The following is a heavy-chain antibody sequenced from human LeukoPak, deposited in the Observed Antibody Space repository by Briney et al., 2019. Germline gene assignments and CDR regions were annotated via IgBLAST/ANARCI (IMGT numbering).Heavy chain of an antibody. D-gene: IGHD4-17*01. Sequence: EASVKVSCKASGFTLTGSAVQWVRQARGQRLEWVGWIAIDSGSAYYAQRFQGRATITRDMSTSTAYMELSSLISDDTAVYYCVAPRPDYGYWGQGTLLTVSS. CDR1: GFTLTGSA. CDR3: VAPRPDYGY. V-gene: IGHV1-58*01. J-gene: IGHJ4*02. CDR2: IAIDSGSA.